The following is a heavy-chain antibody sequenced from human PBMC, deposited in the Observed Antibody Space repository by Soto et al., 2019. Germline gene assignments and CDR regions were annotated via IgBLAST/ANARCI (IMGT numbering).Heavy chain of an antibody. V-gene: IGHV4-59*01. Sequence: SETLSLTCTVSGGSISSYYWSWIRQPPGKGLEWIGYIYYSGSTNYNPSLKSRVTISVDTSKNQFSLKLSSVTAADTAVYYCARVPGYCSGGSCYRRHYRLDVCGQGTTVPLSS. D-gene: IGHD2-15*01. CDR2: IYYSGST. J-gene: IGHJ6*02. CDR3: ARVPGYCSGGSCYRRHYRLDV. CDR1: GGSISSYY.